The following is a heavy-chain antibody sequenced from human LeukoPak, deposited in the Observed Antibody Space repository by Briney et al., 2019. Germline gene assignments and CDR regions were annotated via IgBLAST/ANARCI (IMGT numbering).Heavy chain of an antibody. Sequence: GGSLGLSCAASGFTFSSYSMNWVRQAPGKGLEWVSYISSSSSTIYYADSVKGRFTISRDNAKNSLYLQMNSLRAEDTAVYYCARVRVGSKYYDILTGYCDYWGQGTLVTVSS. J-gene: IGHJ4*02. CDR2: ISSSSSTI. D-gene: IGHD3-9*01. CDR3: ARVRVGSKYYDILTGYCDY. CDR1: GFTFSSYS. V-gene: IGHV3-48*01.